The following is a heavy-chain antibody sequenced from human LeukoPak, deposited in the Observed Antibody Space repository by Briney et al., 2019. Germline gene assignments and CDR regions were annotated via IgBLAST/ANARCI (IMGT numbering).Heavy chain of an antibody. CDR2: INPSSGGT. CDR1: GYTFTGYY. D-gene: IGHD3-22*01. Sequence: ASVKVSCKASGYTFTGYYMLWVRQAPGQGLEWMGWINPSSGGTNYAQKFQGRVTVTRDTSISTAYMDLSRLRSDDTAVYYCARAGVWDYSDSSGYHNAAFDIWGQGTMVTVSS. J-gene: IGHJ3*02. CDR3: ARAGVWDYSDSSGYHNAAFDI. V-gene: IGHV1-2*02.